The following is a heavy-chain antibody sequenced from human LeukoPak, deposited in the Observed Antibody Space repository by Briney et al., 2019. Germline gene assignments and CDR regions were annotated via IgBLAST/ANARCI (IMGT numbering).Heavy chain of an antibody. Sequence: GASVKVSCKASGGTFSSYAISWVRQAPGQGLEWMGGIIPIIGTANYAQKFQGRVTVTMDESTRTAYMELSSLRSEDTAMYCCARGAPTPYMTWGQGTLVTVSS. CDR2: IIPIIGTA. J-gene: IGHJ5*02. CDR3: ARGAPTPYMT. CDR1: GGTFSSYA. V-gene: IGHV1-69*05. D-gene: IGHD3-16*01.